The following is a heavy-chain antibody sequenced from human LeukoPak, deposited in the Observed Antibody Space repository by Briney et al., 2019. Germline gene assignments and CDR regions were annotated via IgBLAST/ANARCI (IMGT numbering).Heavy chain of an antibody. CDR1: GGSISSYY. CDR3: AVKKWLEKSPFDY. CDR2: IYYSGST. D-gene: IGHD6-19*01. V-gene: IGHV4-59*01. J-gene: IGHJ4*02. Sequence: SETLSLTCTVSGGSISSYYWSWIRQPPGKGLEWIGYIYYSGSTNYNPSLKSRVTISVDTSKNQFSLKLSSVTAADTAVYYCAVKKWLEKSPFDYWGQGTLGTVSS.